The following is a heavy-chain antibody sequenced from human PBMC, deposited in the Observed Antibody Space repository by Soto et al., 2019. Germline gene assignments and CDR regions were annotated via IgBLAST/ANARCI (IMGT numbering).Heavy chain of an antibody. CDR2: IIPIFGTA. J-gene: IGHJ5*02. Sequence: SVKVSCKASGGTFSSYAISWVRQAPGQGLEWMGGIIPIFGTANYAQKFQRRVTITAHESTSTAYMEQRSLRSEDTAVYYCAGGSWSYYNPLYHWGQGTLVTVSS. CDR3: AGGSWSYYNPLYH. CDR1: GGTFSSYA. V-gene: IGHV1-69*13. D-gene: IGHD3-10*01.